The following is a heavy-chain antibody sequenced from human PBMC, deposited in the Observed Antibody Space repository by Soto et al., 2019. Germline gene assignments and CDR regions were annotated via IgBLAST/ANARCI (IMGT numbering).Heavy chain of an antibody. V-gene: IGHV3-23*01. Sequence: GSLLISCTASGFTFRNYAMSWLRQPPGKGLEWVSAISGSGDRTYYADSVKGRFTISRDNSKNTLYLQMNSLRAEDSAVYYCVKERSGHSYADSWGQGTLVTVYS. CDR1: GFTFRNYA. J-gene: IGHJ4*02. CDR2: ISGSGDRT. CDR3: VKERSGHSYADS. D-gene: IGHD5-18*01.